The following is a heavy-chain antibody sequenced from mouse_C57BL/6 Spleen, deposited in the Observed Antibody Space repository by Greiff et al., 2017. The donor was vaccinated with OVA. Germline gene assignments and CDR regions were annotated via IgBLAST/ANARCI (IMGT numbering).Heavy chain of an antibody. CDR2: ISSGSSTI. J-gene: IGHJ1*03. Sequence: EVKVVESGGGLVKPGGSLKLSCAASGFTFSDYGMHWVRQAPEKGLEWVAYISSGSSTIYYADTVKGRFTISRDNAKNTLFLQMTSLRSEDTAMYYGARHYYGSSPWYFDVWGTGTTVTVSS. CDR3: ARHYYGSSPWYFDV. CDR1: GFTFSDYG. D-gene: IGHD1-1*01. V-gene: IGHV5-17*01.